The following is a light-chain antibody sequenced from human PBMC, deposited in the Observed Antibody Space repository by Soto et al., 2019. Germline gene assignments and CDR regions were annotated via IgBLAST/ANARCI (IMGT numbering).Light chain of an antibody. V-gene: IGKV1-6*01. J-gene: IGKJ1*01. CDR2: SAY. CDR1: QDIVNK. Sequence: ILMTQSPSSLSASVGDRVTITCRASQDIVNKLGWFQQKPGKAPELLIYSAYKLQSGVPSRFSGSGSGTDFTLTTSSLQPEDFATYYCLQDYNYAWTFGQGTKVDIK. CDR3: LQDYNYAWT.